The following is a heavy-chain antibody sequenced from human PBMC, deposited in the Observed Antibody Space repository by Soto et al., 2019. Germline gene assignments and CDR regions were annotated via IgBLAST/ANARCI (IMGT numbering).Heavy chain of an antibody. D-gene: IGHD2-21*02. J-gene: IGHJ2*01. V-gene: IGHV4-61*01. CDR1: GGSVSSGSYY. CDR2: IYYSGST. Sequence: QVQLQESGPGLVKPSETLSLTCTVSGGSVSSGSYYWSWIRQPPGKGLEWIGYIYYSGSTNYNPSLKSRVTISVDTSKNQFSLKLSSVTAADTAVYYCASIPLAYCGGDCYSVGWRYFDLWGRDTLVTVSS. CDR3: ASIPLAYCGGDCYSVGWRYFDL.